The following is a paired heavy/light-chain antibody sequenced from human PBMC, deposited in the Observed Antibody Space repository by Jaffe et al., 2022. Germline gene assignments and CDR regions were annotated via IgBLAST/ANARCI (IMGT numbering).Heavy chain of an antibody. J-gene: IGHJ4*02. Sequence: QVQLVQSGAEVKKPGASVKVSCKASGYTFTSYGISWVRQAPGQGLEWMGWISAYNGNTNYAQKLQGRVTMTTDTSTSTAYMELRSLRSDDTAVYYCARDRWGYCTGGVCYDFFSYGGIDYWGQGTLVTVSS. CDR2: ISAYNGNT. CDR3: ARDRWGYCTGGVCYDFFSYGGIDY. CDR1: GYTFTSYG. D-gene: IGHD2-8*02. V-gene: IGHV1-18*01.
Light chain of an antibody. Sequence: QAVVTQEPSLTVSPGGTVTLTCGSSTGAVTSGHYPYWFQQKPGQAPRTLIYDTSNKHSWTPARFSGSLLGGKAALTLSGAQPEDEAEYYCLLSYSGARPFGGGTKLTVL. CDR3: LLSYSGARP. V-gene: IGLV7-46*01. CDR2: DTS. CDR1: TGAVTSGHY. J-gene: IGLJ2*01.